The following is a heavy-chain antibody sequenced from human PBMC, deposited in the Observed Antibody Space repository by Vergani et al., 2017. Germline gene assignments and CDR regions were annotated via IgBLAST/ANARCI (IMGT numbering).Heavy chain of an antibody. CDR3: ARERIGGDAFDI. CDR2: IYYSGST. CDR1: GGSISSYY. Sequence: QVQLQESGPGLVKPSETLSLTCTVSGGSISSYYWSWIRQPPGKGLEWIGYIYYSGSTNYNPSLKSRVTISVDKSKNQFSLKLSSVTAADTAVYYCARERIGGDAFDIWGQGTMVTVSS. J-gene: IGHJ3*02. V-gene: IGHV4-59*01. D-gene: IGHD3-16*02.